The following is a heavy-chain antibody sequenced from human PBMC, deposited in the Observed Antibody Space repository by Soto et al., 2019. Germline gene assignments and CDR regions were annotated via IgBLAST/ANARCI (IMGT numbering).Heavy chain of an antibody. D-gene: IGHD3-22*01. V-gene: IGHV3-23*01. CDR2: ISSSGDAT. CDR3: ANDDSTGYNPALDY. Sequence: GGSLRLSCAASGFTFSSYAMNWVRQAPGEGLEWVSTISSSGDATYYTDSVRGRFTISRDNSKSTLYLQMDSLRAEDTAVYYCANDDSTGYNPALDYWGQGSLVTVLL. J-gene: IGHJ4*02. CDR1: GFTFSSYA.